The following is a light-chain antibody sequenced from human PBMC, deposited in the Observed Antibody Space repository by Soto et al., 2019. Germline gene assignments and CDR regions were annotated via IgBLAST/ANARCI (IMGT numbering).Light chain of an antibody. CDR2: KAS. V-gene: IGKV1-5*03. CDR3: QQYSGYPT. CDR1: QSVSRL. Sequence: DIQMTQSPSTLPASVGDRVTITCRASQSVSRLLAWYQQKPGKAPKLLIYKASSLEGGVPSRFSGSGSGTEFTLTISSLQPDDFATYYCQQYSGYPTFGQGTKVDIK. J-gene: IGKJ1*01.